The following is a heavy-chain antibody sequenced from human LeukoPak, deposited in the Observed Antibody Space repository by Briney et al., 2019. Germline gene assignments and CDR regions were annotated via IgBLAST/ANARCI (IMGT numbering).Heavy chain of an antibody. Sequence: SQTLSLTCTVSGGSISSGGYYWSWIRQHPGKGLEWIGYIYYSGSTYYNPSLKSRVTISVDTSKNQFSLKLSSVTAADTAVYYCARGGSVPAAPTFDYWGQGTLVTVSS. CDR1: GGSISSGGYY. CDR2: IYYSGST. J-gene: IGHJ4*02. CDR3: ARGGSVPAAPTFDY. V-gene: IGHV4-31*03. D-gene: IGHD2-2*01.